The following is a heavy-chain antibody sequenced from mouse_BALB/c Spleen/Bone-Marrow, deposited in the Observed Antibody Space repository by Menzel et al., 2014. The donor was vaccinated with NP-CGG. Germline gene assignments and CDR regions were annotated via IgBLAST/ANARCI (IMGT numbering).Heavy chain of an antibody. J-gene: IGHJ4*01. CDR2: INPSNGRT. V-gene: IGHV1S81*02. CDR3: ARSDGYYPYYYAMDY. Sequence: QVQLQQSGAEPVKPGASVKLSCKASGYTFTSYWMHWVKQRPGQGLEWIGEINPSNGRTNYNEKFKSKATLTVDKSSSTAYMQLSSLTSEDSAVYYCARSDGYYPYYYAMDYWGQGTSVTVSS. CDR1: GYTFTSYW. D-gene: IGHD2-3*01.